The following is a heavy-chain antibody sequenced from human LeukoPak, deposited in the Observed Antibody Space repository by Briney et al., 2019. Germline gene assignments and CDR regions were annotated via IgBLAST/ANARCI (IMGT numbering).Heavy chain of an antibody. CDR2: IYHSGST. CDR1: GGSISSGGYS. J-gene: IGHJ4*02. CDR3: ARENPATGFDY. Sequence: SETLPLTCAVSGGSISSGGYSWSWIRQPPGKGLEWIGYIYHSGSTYYNPSLKSRVTISVDRSKNQFSLKLSSVTAADTAVYYCARENPATGFDYWGQGTLVTVSS. V-gene: IGHV4-30-2*01.